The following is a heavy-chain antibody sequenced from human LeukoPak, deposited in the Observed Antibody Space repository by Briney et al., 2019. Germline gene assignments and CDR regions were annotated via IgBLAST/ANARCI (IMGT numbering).Heavy chain of an antibody. CDR1: GYTFTDYY. V-gene: IGHV1-2*02. CDR2: INPNSGGT. D-gene: IGHD3-3*01. J-gene: IGHJ4*02. CDR3: ARGGGAVFGVVND. Sequence: ASVKVSCKASGYTFTDYYMHWVRQAPGQGLEWMGWINPNSGGTNYAQKFQGRVTMTRDTSISTAYMELIRLRSDDPAVYYCARGGGAVFGVVNDWGQGTLVTVSS.